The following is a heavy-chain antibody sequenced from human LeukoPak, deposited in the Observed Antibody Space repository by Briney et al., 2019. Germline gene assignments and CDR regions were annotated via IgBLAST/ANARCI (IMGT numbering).Heavy chain of an antibody. V-gene: IGHV3-48*03. Sequence: GGSLRLSCAASGFTFSSYEMNWVRQAPGKGLEWVSYISSSGSTIYYADSVKGRFTISRDNAKNTLYLQMNSLRAEDTAVYYCARPGRYSRLAFDIWGQGTMVTVSS. CDR2: ISSSGSTI. CDR3: ARPGRYSRLAFDI. CDR1: GFTFSSYE. D-gene: IGHD5-12*01. J-gene: IGHJ3*02.